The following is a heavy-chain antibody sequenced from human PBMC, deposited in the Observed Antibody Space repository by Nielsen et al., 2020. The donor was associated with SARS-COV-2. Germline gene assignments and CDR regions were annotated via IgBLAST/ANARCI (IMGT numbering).Heavy chain of an antibody. V-gene: IGHV3-11*03. CDR1: GFTFSSYD. Sequence: GESLKISCAVSGFTFSSYDFNWIRQAPGKGLEWVSYISHSGNYMIYADSVKGRLTISRDNARNSVYLQMNSLGAEDTAVYYCARTGRNMVNYYGMDVWGQGTTVTVSS. CDR2: ISHSGNYM. J-gene: IGHJ6*02. D-gene: IGHD5-18*01. CDR3: ARTGRNMVNYYGMDV.